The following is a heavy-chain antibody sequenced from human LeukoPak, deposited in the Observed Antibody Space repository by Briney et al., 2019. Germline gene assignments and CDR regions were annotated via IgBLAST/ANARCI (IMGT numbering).Heavy chain of an antibody. CDR1: GGSFSGYY. V-gene: IGHV4-34*01. Sequence: SETLSLTCAVYGGSFSGYYWSWIRQPPGKGLEWIGEINHSGSTNYNPSLKSRVTISVDTSKNQFSLKLSSVTAADTAVYYCARGPYRSGIAAAGTKDYWGQGTLVTVSS. CDR3: ARGPYRSGIAAAGTKDY. J-gene: IGHJ4*02. CDR2: INHSGST. D-gene: IGHD6-13*01.